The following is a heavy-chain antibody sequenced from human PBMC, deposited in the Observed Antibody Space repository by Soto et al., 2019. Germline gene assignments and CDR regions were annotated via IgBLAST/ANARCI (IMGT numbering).Heavy chain of an antibody. CDR1: GGSISGYY. V-gene: IGHV4-59*08. CDR2: IYYSGST. CDR3: ARRVVGDSHFAI. D-gene: IGHD1-26*01. Sequence: SETLSLTCTVSGGSISGYYWSWIRQPPGKGLEWIGYIYYSGSTNYNTSLKSRVTISVDTSKNQFSLKVNSVTAADTAVYYCARRVVGDSHFAIWGQGTLVTVSS. J-gene: IGHJ4*02.